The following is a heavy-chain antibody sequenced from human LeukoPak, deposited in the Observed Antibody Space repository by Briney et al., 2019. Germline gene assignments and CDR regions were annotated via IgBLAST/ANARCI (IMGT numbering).Heavy chain of an antibody. CDR1: GFTFSSYW. J-gene: IGHJ4*02. CDR3: ARHREGSGWTSLDY. D-gene: IGHD6-19*01. CDR2: FYYSGIT. Sequence: GSLRLSCAASGFTFSSYWMHWVRQPPGKGLEWIGNFYYSGITYYNPSLKSRVVISVDTSKNQFPLTVSSVRAADTAVYYCARHREGSGWTSLDYWGQGTLVTVSS. V-gene: IGHV4-39*01.